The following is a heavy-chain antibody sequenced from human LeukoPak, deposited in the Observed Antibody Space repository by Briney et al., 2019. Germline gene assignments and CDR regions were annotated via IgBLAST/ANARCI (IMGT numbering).Heavy chain of an antibody. CDR3: ARDLKAAAAGSFGFDP. D-gene: IGHD6-13*01. CDR2: IYYSGST. Sequence: SETLSLTSTVSGGSISSYYWSWIRQPPGKGLEWIGYIYYSGSTNYNPSLKSRVTISVDTSKNQFSLKLSSVTAADTAVYYCARDLKAAAAGSFGFDPWGQGTLVTVSS. V-gene: IGHV4-59*01. CDR1: GGSISSYY. J-gene: IGHJ5*02.